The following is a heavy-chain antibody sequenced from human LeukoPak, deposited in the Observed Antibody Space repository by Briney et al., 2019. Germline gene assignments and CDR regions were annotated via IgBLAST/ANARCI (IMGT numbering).Heavy chain of an antibody. V-gene: IGHV4-39*01. CDR2: IYYSGST. CDR3: ASPYGSGSYYY. J-gene: IGHJ4*02. CDR1: GGAISSSSYY. Sequence: SETLSLTCTVSGGAISSSSYYWGWIRQPPGKGLEWIGSIYYSGSTYYNPSLKSRVTISVDTSKNQFSLKLSSVTAADTAVYYCASPYGSGSYYYWGQGTLVTVSS. D-gene: IGHD3-10*01.